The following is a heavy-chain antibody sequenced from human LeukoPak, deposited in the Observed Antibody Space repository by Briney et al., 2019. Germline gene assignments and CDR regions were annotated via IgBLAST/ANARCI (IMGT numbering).Heavy chain of an antibody. CDR1: GYTFTGYY. CDR3: ARGTYHYDNSGYLGFDY. Sequence: PAASVKVSCKASGYTFTGYYMHWVRQAPGQGLEWMGRINPNSGDTNSAQKFQGRVTMTRDTSIRTAYMELSRLTSDDTAVYYCARGTYHYDNSGYLGFDYWGQGTLVTVSS. CDR2: INPNSGDT. V-gene: IGHV1-2*06. D-gene: IGHD3-22*01. J-gene: IGHJ4*02.